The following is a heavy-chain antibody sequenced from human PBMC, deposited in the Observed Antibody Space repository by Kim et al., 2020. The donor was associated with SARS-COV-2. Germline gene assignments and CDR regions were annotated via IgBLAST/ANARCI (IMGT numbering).Heavy chain of an antibody. CDR3: GRRGKGAAAGNDY. D-gene: IGHD6-13*01. J-gene: IGHJ4*02. Sequence: SETLSLTCTVSGDSIGSNYYYWGWIRQPPGKGLEWIGSISYGGSTYYNPSLKSRVTLSVDTSKNQFSLKLTSVTAADTAVYFCGRRGKGAAAGNDYWGQGTLVTVSS. CDR1: GDSIGSNYYY. CDR2: ISYGGST. V-gene: IGHV4-39*01.